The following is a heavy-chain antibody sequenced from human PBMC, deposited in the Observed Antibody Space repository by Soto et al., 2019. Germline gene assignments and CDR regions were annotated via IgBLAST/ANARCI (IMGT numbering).Heavy chain of an antibody. J-gene: IGHJ5*02. CDR1: GYSFTDYY. CDR3: ARVGPTGWFDP. Sequence: QVHLVQSGAEVKKPGASVKVSCKASGYSFTDYYMHWVRQAPGQGLEWMGWINTKTGGTNYAQRFQDRVTMTVDTSINTDYMELSRLRSDDTAVYYCARVGPTGWFDPWGQGTLVTVPS. CDR2: INTKTGGT. V-gene: IGHV1-2*02.